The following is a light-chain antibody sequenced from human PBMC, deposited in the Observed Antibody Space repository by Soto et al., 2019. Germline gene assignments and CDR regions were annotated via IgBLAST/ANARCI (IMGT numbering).Light chain of an antibody. J-gene: IGLJ3*02. CDR1: SSNIGAGYD. V-gene: IGLV1-40*01. CDR3: QAYDSSLRGWV. CDR2: GNN. Sequence: QSVLTQPPSVSGAPGQRVTISCTRRSSNIGAGYDVHWYQQLLGTAPKLLIYGNNNRPSGVPDRFSGSKSGTSASLAITGLQAEDEADYSCQAYDSSLRGWVSGGGTKLTVL.